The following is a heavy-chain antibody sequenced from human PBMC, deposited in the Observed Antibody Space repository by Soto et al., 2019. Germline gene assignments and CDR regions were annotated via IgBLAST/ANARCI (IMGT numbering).Heavy chain of an antibody. J-gene: IGHJ4*02. CDR1: GYTFTGYY. CDR2: INPNSGGT. CDR3: ARASVGGYDEFDY. V-gene: IGHV1-2*04. D-gene: IGHD5-12*01. Sequence: ASVKVSCKASGYTFTGYYMHWVRQAPGQGLEWMGWINPNSGGTNYAQKFQGWVTMTRDTSISTAYMKLSRLRSDDTAVYYCARASVGGYDEFDYWGQGTLVTVSS.